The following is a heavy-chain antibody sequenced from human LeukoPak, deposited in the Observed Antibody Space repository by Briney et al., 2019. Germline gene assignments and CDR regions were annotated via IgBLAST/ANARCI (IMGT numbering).Heavy chain of an antibody. V-gene: IGHV1-69*05. CDR2: IIPIFGTA. CDR3: ARADPMVRGVIRYYYMDV. Sequence: GASVKVSCKASGGTFSIYAISWVRQAPGQGLEWMGGIIPIFGTANYAQKFQGRVTITTDESTSTAYMELSSLRSEDTAVYYCARADPMVRGVIRYYYMDVWGKGTTVTVSS. D-gene: IGHD3-10*01. J-gene: IGHJ6*03. CDR1: GGTFSIYA.